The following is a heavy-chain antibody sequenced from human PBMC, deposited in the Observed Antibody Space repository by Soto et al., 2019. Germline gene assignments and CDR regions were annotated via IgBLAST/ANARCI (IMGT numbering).Heavy chain of an antibody. CDR2: ISYDGSNK. CDR3: ARVYAPMDV. D-gene: IGHD2-8*01. CDR1: GFTFISYA. V-gene: IGHV3-30-3*01. J-gene: IGHJ6*02. Sequence: GGSLRLSCAASGFTFISYAMHWVRQAPGKGLEWVAVISYDGSNKYYADSVKGRFTISRDNSKNTLYLQMNSLRAEDTAVYYCARVYAPMDVWGQGTTVTVSS.